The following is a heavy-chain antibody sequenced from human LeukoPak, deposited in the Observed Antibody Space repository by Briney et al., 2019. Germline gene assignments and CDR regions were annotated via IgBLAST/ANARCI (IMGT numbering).Heavy chain of an antibody. CDR3: ARGAVYSSSWYWGNWFDP. D-gene: IGHD6-13*01. CDR1: GYTFTSYG. CDR2: ISAYNGNT. J-gene: IGHJ5*02. V-gene: IGHV1-18*01. Sequence: GASVKVSCKAPGYTFTSYGISWVRQAPGQGLEWMGWISAYNGNTNYAQKLQGRVTMTTDTSTSTAYMELRSLRSDDTAVYYCARGAVYSSSWYWGNWFDPWGQGTLVTVSS.